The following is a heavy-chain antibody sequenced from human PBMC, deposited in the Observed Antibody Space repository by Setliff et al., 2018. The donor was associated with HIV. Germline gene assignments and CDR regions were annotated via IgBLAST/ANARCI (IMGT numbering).Heavy chain of an antibody. CDR2: VRPYNADK. J-gene: IGHJ6*03. Sequence: ASVKVSCKASGYKFTGHHIQWVRQAPGQGLEWMGWVRPYNADKNYAQKFQGRVTMTSDTSISTAYLELSGLTSDDTAIYYCARDRAYCSSGSCYRPLVYYFYYMDVWGTGTTGTVSS. V-gene: IGHV1-2*02. CDR1: GYKFTGHH. CDR3: ARDRAYCSSGSCYRPLVYYFYYMDV. D-gene: IGHD2-15*01.